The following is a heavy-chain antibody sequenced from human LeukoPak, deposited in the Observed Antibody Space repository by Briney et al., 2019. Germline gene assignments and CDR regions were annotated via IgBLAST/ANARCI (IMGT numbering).Heavy chain of an antibody. D-gene: IGHD2-2*01. CDR3: ARMTVVPAVDYYYYLDV. Sequence: PETLSLTCTVSGGSISSYYWSWIRQPARKGLEWIGRIYNSGSTNYNPSLKSRVTMSVDTSKNQFSLKLSSVTAADTAVYYCARMTVVPAVDYYYYLDVWGKGTTVTVSS. CDR1: GGSISSYY. V-gene: IGHV4-4*07. CDR2: IYNSGST. J-gene: IGHJ6*03.